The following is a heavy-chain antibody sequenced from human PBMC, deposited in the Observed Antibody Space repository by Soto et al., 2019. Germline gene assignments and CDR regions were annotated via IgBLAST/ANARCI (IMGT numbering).Heavy chain of an antibody. Sequence: ASVKVSCKASRYSFSSYDINWVRRATGQGLELMGWMNPNSGSTRYAQKFQGRVTMSRSXXXXXAXMXLXXXXSEXTAVYYCAKDAGTTSDGMDVWGQGSTGTVSS. CDR2: MNPNSGST. D-gene: IGHD1-7*01. J-gene: IGHJ6*02. CDR1: RYSFSSYD. CDR3: AKDAGTTSDGMDV. V-gene: IGHV1-8*01.